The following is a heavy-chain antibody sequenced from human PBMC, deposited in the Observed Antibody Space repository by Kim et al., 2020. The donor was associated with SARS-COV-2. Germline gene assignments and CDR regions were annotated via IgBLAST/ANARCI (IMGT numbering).Heavy chain of an antibody. CDR3: TKLPSSQSHCFDH. V-gene: IGHV3-23*01. CDR2: ISASGGST. J-gene: IGHJ4*02. Sequence: GGSLRLSCAASGFTVSSYAMSWVRQAPGKGLEWVSTISASGGSTYSASAMSRLITISDNSYNNALLLQMNLRTADNTALYYSTKLPSSQSHCFDHWGQGT. CDR1: GFTVSSYA.